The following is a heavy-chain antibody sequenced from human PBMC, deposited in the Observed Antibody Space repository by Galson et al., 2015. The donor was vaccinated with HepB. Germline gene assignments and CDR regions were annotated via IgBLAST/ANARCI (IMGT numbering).Heavy chain of an antibody. CDR1: GYTFTSYG. Sequence: SVKVSCKASGYTFTSYGISWVRQAPGQGLEWMGWISAYNGNTNYAQKLQGRVTMTTDTSTSTAYMELRSLRSDDTAVFYCARHSRDDSGGYYSLGGADYWGQGTLVTVSS. D-gene: IGHD3-22*01. CDR2: ISAYNGNT. V-gene: IGHV1-18*04. CDR3: ARHSRDDSGGYYSLGGADY. J-gene: IGHJ4*02.